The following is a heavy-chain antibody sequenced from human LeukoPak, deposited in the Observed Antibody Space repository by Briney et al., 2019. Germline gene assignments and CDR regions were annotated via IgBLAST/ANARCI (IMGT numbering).Heavy chain of an antibody. CDR1: GFAFENAW. J-gene: IGHJ5*02. V-gene: IGHV3-69-1*01. Sequence: PGGSLRLSCAVSGFAFENAWMNWVRQAPGKGLEWVSHIRYTGETFYADSVKGRFTISKDNARNSLYLQMNDLRGEDTAIYYCARDAGNSGYGCDLWGQGTLVTVSS. CDR2: IRYTGET. CDR3: ARDAGNSGYGCDL. D-gene: IGHD5-12*01.